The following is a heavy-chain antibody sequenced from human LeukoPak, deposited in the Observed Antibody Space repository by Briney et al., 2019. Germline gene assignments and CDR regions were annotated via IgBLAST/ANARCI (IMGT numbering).Heavy chain of an antibody. CDR3: AKDSSWYSRPPTKNNDY. V-gene: IGHV3-23*01. CDR2: ISGSGGST. Sequence: PGGSLRLSCAASGFTFSSYAVSWVRQAPGKGLEWVSAISGSGGSTYYADSVKGRFTISRDNSKNTLYLQMNSLRAEDTAVYYCAKDSSWYSRPPTKNNDYWGQGTLVTVSS. CDR1: GFTFSSYA. D-gene: IGHD6-13*01. J-gene: IGHJ4*02.